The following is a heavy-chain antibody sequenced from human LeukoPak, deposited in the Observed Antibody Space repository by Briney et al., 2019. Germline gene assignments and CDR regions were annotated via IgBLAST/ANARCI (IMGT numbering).Heavy chain of an antibody. V-gene: IGHV1-69*06. J-gene: IGHJ4*02. CDR3: ASTVVGATLDY. D-gene: IGHD1-26*01. CDR2: IIPIFGTA. Sequence: SVKVSCKASGGTFSSYAISWVRQAPGQGLEWMGGIIPIFGTANYAQKFQGRVTITADKSTSTAYMELRSLRSDDTAVYYCASTVVGATLDYWGQGTLVTVSS. CDR1: GGTFSSYA.